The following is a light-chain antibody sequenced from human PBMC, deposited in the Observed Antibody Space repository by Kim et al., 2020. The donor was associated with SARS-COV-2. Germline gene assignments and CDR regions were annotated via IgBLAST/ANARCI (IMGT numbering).Light chain of an antibody. Sequence: SPGELATLSCRASQSVRSNLAWYQQKPDQAPRLLSYGASTRATGIPARFSGSGSGTEFTLTISSLQSEDFAVYYCQQYNNWPPWTFGQGTKVDIK. CDR3: QQYNNWPPWT. J-gene: IGKJ1*01. CDR1: QSVRSN. V-gene: IGKV3-15*01. CDR2: GAS.